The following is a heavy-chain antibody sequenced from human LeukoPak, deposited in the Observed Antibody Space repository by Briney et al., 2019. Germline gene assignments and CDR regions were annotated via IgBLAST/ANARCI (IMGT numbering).Heavy chain of an antibody. Sequence: SETLSLTCTVSGGSISSSSYYWSWIRQPPGKGLEWIGEINHSGSTNYNPSLKSRVTISVDTSKNQFSLKLSSVTAADTAVYYCARAPGIAAAGYPVAGTGLDYWGQGTLDTVSS. V-gene: IGHV4-39*07. CDR1: GGSISSSSYY. CDR2: INHSGST. J-gene: IGHJ4*02. D-gene: IGHD6-13*01. CDR3: ARAPGIAAAGYPVAGTGLDY.